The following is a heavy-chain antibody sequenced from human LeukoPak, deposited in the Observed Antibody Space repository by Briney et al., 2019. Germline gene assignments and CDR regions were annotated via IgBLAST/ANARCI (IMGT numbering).Heavy chain of an antibody. D-gene: IGHD6-19*01. CDR3: ARGTLGYSSGWGFDY. CDR2: IYYSGST. Sequence: KTSETLSLTCTVSGGSISSYYWSWIRQPPGKGLEWIGYIYYSGSTNYNPSLKSRVTISVDTSKNQFSLKLSSVTAADTAVYYCARGTLGYSSGWGFDYWGQGTLVTVSS. J-gene: IGHJ4*02. CDR1: GGSISSYY. V-gene: IGHV4-59*01.